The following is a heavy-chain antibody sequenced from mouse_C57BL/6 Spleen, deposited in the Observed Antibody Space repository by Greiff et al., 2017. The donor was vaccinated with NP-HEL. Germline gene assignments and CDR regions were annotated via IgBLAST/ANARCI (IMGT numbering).Heavy chain of an antibody. D-gene: IGHD2-1*01. CDR1: GYTFTDYE. Sequence: VQLQQSGAELVRPGASVTLSCKASGYTFTDYEMHWVKQTPVHGLEWIGAIDPETGGTAYNQKFKGKAILTADKSSSTAYMELRSLTSEDSAVYYCTGGNYHYFDYWGQGTTLTVSS. V-gene: IGHV1-15*01. CDR3: TGGNYHYFDY. CDR2: IDPETGGT. J-gene: IGHJ2*01.